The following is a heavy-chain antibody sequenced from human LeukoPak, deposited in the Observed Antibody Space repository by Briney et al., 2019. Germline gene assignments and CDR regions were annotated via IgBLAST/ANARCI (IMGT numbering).Heavy chain of an antibody. CDR3: ARERSGDWGFHY. V-gene: IGHV1-69*04. Sequence: SVKVSCKASGYTFISYFMNWVRQAPGQGLEWMGRIIPILGIANYAQKFQGRVTITADKSTSTAYMELSSLRSEDTAVYYCARERSGDWGFHYWGQGTLVTVSS. J-gene: IGHJ4*02. CDR1: GYTFISYF. CDR2: IIPILGIA. D-gene: IGHD7-27*01.